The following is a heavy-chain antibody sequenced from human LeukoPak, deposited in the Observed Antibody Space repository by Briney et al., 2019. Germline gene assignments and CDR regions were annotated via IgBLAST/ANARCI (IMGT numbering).Heavy chain of an antibody. J-gene: IGHJ5*02. CDR3: ARGIGVVPAATNWFDP. CDR1: GYTFTSYD. CDR2: MNPNSGNT. Sequence: ASVKVSCKASGYTFTSYDINWVRQATGQGLEWMGWMNPNSGNTGYAQKFQGRVTMTRNTSISTAYMELSSLRSEDTAVYYCARGIGVVPAATNWFDPWGQGTLVTVSS. V-gene: IGHV1-8*01. D-gene: IGHD2-2*01.